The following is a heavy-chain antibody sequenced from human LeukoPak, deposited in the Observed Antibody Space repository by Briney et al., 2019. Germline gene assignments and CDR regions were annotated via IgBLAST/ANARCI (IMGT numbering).Heavy chain of an antibody. V-gene: IGHV1-69*05. CDR1: GGTFSSYA. J-gene: IGHJ6*03. D-gene: IGHD3-3*01. CDR2: IIPIFGTA. Sequence: AASVKVSCKASGGTFSSYAISWVRQAPGQGLEWMGGIIPIFGTANYAQKFQGRVTITTDESTSTAYMELSSLRSEDTAVYYCARARVPTYYDFWSGYFEDMDVWGKGTTVTVSS. CDR3: ARARVPTYYDFWSGYFEDMDV.